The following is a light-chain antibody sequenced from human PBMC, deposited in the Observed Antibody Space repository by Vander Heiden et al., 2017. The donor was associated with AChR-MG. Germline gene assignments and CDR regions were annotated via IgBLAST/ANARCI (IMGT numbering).Light chain of an antibody. CDR3: CSYAGGYTWL. J-gene: IGLJ2*01. V-gene: IGLV2-11*01. CDR2: DVT. CDR1: SSDVGGYNS. Sequence: QSALTQPPSVSGSPGQSVTITCTGTSSDVGGYNSVSWYQQHPGKAPKMIIFDVTERPAGVPDRFSGSKADNTASLTISGLQAEDEADYHCCSYAGGYTWLFGGGTKVTV.